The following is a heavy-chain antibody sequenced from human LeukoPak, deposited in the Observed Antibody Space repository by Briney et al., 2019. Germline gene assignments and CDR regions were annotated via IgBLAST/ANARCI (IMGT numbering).Heavy chain of an antibody. V-gene: IGHV4-4*07. D-gene: IGHD6-19*01. Sequence: PSETLSLTCTVSGGSISGYYWSWIRQPAGKGLEWIGRMFSTGSTNYNPSLKSRVTMSVDTSKNQFSLKLSSVTAADTAVYYCARGLVYSSGYYYGMDVWGQGTTVTVSS. CDR1: GGSISGYY. CDR2: MFSTGST. CDR3: ARGLVYSSGYYYGMDV. J-gene: IGHJ6*02.